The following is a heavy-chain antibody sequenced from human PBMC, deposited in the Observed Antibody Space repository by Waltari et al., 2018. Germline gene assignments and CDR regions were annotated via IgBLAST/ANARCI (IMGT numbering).Heavy chain of an antibody. J-gene: IGHJ6*02. CDR3: ARQADSSGWYYYYYGMDV. CDR2: IYHSGST. Sequence: QVQLQESGPGLVKPSETLSLTCAVSGYSISSGYYWGWIRQPPGKGLEWIGSIYHSGSTYYNPSLKSRVTISVDTSKNQFSLKLSSVTAADTAVYYCARQADSSGWYYYYYGMDVWGQGTTVTVSS. CDR1: GYSISSGYY. D-gene: IGHD6-19*01. V-gene: IGHV4-38-2*01.